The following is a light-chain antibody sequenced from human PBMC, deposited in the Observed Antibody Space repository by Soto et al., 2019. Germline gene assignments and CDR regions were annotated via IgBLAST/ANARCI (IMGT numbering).Light chain of an antibody. CDR2: GAS. CDR3: QQYRT. CDR1: QSVSSSY. Sequence: EIVLTQSPGTLSLSPGERATLSCRASQSVSSSYLAWYQQKPGQAPRLLIYGASSRATGIPDRFSGSGSGTDVTLTISRLAPEELAVYYCQQYRTFGQGTKVDIK. V-gene: IGKV3-20*01. J-gene: IGKJ1*01.